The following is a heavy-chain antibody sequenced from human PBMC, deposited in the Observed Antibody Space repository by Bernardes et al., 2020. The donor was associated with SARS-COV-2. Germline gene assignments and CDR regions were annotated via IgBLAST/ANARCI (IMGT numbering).Heavy chain of an antibody. CDR2: ISYSGST. V-gene: IGHV4-61*01. J-gene: IGHJ3*02. D-gene: IGHD6-19*01. CDR3: ARDAQWLVPHAFDI. Sequence: SETLSLTCTVSGGSVSSGSYYWSWIRQPPGKGLEWIGYISYSGSTNYNPSLKSRVTISVDTSKNQFSLKLRSVTAADTAVYYCARDAQWLVPHAFDIWGQGTMVTVSS. CDR1: GGSVSSGSYY.